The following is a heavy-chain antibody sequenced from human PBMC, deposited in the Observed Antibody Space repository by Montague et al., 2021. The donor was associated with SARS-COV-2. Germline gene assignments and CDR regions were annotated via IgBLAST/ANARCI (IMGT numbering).Heavy chain of an antibody. CDR2: VYHSGYT. V-gene: IGHV4-38-2*01. Sequence: SETLSLTCSVSGFSTSSGFYWAWIRQSPGKGPEWIGTVYHSGYTHYNPSLKGRVTVSIDTSENQFSLTVTSVTAADTAVYFCARRGYTGSDYFDYWGQGTLVTVSS. J-gene: IGHJ4*02. D-gene: IGHD5-12*01. CDR3: ARRGYTGSDYFDY. CDR1: GFSTSSGFY.